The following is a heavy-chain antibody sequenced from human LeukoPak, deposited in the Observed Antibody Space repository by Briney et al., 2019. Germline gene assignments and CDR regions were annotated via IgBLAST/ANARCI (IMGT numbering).Heavy chain of an antibody. CDR3: ARGASYYYDSSGYYVFVY. CDR2: INHSGST. CDR1: GGSFSGYY. D-gene: IGHD3-22*01. Sequence: PSETLSLTCAVYGGSFSGYYWSWIRQPPGKGLEWIGEINHSGSTNYNPSLKSRVTISVDTSKNQFSLKLSSVTAADTAVYYCARGASYYYDSSGYYVFVYWGQGTLVTVSS. J-gene: IGHJ4*02. V-gene: IGHV4-34*01.